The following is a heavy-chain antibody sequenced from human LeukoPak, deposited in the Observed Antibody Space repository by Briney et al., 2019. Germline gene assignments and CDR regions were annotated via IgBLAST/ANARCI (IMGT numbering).Heavy chain of an antibody. V-gene: IGHV3-23*01. J-gene: IGHJ2*01. CDR3: ARELVSSGTGYFDL. D-gene: IGHD3-10*02. Sequence: AGSLRLSCAASGFTFGNFGMTWVRQAPGKGLQWVSGITGSSTWTYYAASVKGRFTVSRDNSQNTLHLQMNSLRADDTAVYYCARELVSSGTGYFDLWGRGTLVTVSS. CDR1: GFTFGNFG. CDR2: ITGSSTWT.